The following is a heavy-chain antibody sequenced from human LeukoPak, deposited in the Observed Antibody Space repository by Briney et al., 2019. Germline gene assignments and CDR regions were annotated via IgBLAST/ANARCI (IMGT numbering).Heavy chain of an antibody. V-gene: IGHV4-61*02. J-gene: IGHJ5*02. Sequence: SQTLSLTCTVSGGSISSGSYYWIWIRQPAGKGLEWIGRIYTSGSTNYNPSLKSRVTISVDTSKNQFSLKLSSVTAADTAVYYCARGRARDFWSGYYRGFDPWGQGTLVTVSS. CDR2: IYTSGST. D-gene: IGHD3-3*01. CDR3: ARGRARDFWSGYYRGFDP. CDR1: GGSISSGSYY.